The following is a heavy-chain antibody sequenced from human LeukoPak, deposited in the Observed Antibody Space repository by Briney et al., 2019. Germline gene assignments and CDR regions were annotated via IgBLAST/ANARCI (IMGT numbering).Heavy chain of an antibody. Sequence: GGSLRLSCAASGFTFSSYDMYWVRQAPGKGLEWVAGITYDGSDKYYADSVKGRFTISRDNSKNTLCLQMNSLRAEDSAVYYCAREGGDAFDIWGQGTMVTVSS. D-gene: IGHD3-16*01. J-gene: IGHJ3*02. CDR1: GFTFSSYD. CDR2: ITYDGSDK. CDR3: AREGGDAFDI. V-gene: IGHV3-30*03.